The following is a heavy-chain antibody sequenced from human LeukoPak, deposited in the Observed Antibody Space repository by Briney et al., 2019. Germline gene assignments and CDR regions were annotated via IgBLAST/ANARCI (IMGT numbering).Heavy chain of an antibody. J-gene: IGHJ3*02. CDR1: GFTFSSYA. CDR2: IYSGGST. Sequence: GGSLRLSCAASGFTFSSYAMSWVRQAPGKGLEWVSVIYSGGSTYYADSVKGRFTISRDNSKNTLYLQMNSLRAEDTAVYYCARVRDGSGSYYDAFDIWGQGTMVTVSS. V-gene: IGHV3-66*01. D-gene: IGHD3-10*01. CDR3: ARVRDGSGSYYDAFDI.